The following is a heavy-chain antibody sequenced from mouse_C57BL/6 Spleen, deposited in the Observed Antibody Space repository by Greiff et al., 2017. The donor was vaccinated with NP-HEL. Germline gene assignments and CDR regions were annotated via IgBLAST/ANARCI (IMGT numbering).Heavy chain of an antibody. D-gene: IGHD2-3*01. CDR3: ARSRYDGYYEGAMDY. J-gene: IGHJ4*01. CDR2: IDPSDSET. CDR1: GYTFTSYW. Sequence: VQLQQPGAELVRPGSSVKLSCKASGYTFTSYWMHWVKQRPIQGLEWIGNIDPSDSETHYNQKFKDKATLTVDKSSSTAYMQLSSLTSEDSAVYYCARSRYDGYYEGAMDYWGQGTSVTVSS. V-gene: IGHV1-52*01.